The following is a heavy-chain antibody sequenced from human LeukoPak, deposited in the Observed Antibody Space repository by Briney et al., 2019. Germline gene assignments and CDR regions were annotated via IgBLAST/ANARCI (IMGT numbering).Heavy chain of an antibody. V-gene: IGHV4-34*01. CDR1: GGSFSGYY. CDR3: AREGATWSRDGYNRDAFDK. CDR2: INHSGST. D-gene: IGHD5-24*01. J-gene: IGHJ3*02. Sequence: SETLSLTCAVYGGSFSGYYWSWIRQPPGKGLEWIGEINHSGSTNYNPSLKSRVTISVDTSKNQFSLKLSSVTAADTAEYYCAREGATWSRDGYNRDAFDKWGQGTMVTVSS.